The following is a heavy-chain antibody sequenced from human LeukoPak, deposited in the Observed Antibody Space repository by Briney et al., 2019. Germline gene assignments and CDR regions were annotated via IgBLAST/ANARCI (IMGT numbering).Heavy chain of an antibody. CDR1: GGSITNYY. CDR2: SYYNGNT. V-gene: IGHV4-59*01. Sequence: SETLSLTCTVSGGSITNYYWSWIRQPPGKGLEWIGFSYYNGNTNYNPSLKSRVTISVDMSKNQFSLSLRSVTAADTAVYYCAKDRYGDYEAPFHYYMDAWGRGTTVTVSS. CDR3: AKDRYGDYEAPFHYYMDA. D-gene: IGHD5-12*01. J-gene: IGHJ6*03.